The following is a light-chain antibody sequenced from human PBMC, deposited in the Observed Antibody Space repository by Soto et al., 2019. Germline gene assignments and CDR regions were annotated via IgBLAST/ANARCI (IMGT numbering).Light chain of an antibody. Sequence: QSALTQPRSVSGSPGQSVTISCTGTNSDIGGYNYVSWYQQHPGKAPKVMIYDVSRRPSGVPDRFSGSKSDNTASLTISGLQAEDEADYYCCSYAATYNFWVFGGGTKLTVL. CDR3: CSYAATYNFWV. CDR1: NSDIGGYNY. CDR2: DVS. V-gene: IGLV2-11*01. J-gene: IGLJ3*02.